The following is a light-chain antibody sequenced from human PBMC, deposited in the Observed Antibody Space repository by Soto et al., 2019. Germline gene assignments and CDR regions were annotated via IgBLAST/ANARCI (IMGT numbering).Light chain of an antibody. CDR1: SSDIGGHNY. CDR2: EVS. Sequence: QSVLTQPASVSGSPGQSITVSCTGTSSDIGGHNYVSWYQQHPGKVPKLIIYEVSNRPSGVSNRFSGSKSGNTASLTVSGLQAEDEADYYCSSYTPTSTVVFGGGTKLTVL. CDR3: SSYTPTSTVV. J-gene: IGLJ2*01. V-gene: IGLV2-14*01.